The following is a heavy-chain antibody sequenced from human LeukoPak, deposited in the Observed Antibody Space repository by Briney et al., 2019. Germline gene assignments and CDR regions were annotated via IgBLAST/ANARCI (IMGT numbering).Heavy chain of an antibody. V-gene: IGHV5-51*01. J-gene: IGHJ4*02. CDR1: GFGFATYW. D-gene: IGHD3-22*01. Sequence: GESLKISCKGSGFGFATYWIGWVRQMPGKGLEWMGIIYPGNSDTKYSPSFQGQDTISADESISTAYLQWSSLKASDTAMYFCARRSYYYDTSGYDYWGQGTLVTVSS. CDR2: IYPGNSDT. CDR3: ARRSYYYDTSGYDY.